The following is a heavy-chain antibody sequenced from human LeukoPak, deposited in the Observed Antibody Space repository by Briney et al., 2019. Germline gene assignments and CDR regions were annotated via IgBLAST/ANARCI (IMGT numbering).Heavy chain of an antibody. J-gene: IGHJ4*02. D-gene: IGHD6-19*01. Sequence: SETLSLACTVSGYSISSGYYWGWIRQPPGKGLEWIGGIYHSGSTYYNPSLKSRVTISVDTSKNQFSLKLSSVTAADTAVYYCARLVAGTGEYNFDYWGQGTLVTVSS. CDR3: ARLVAGTGEYNFDY. CDR2: IYHSGST. CDR1: GYSISSGYY. V-gene: IGHV4-38-2*02.